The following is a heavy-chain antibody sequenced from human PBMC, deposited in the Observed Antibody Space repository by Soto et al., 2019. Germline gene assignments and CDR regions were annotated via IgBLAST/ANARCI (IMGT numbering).Heavy chain of an antibody. CDR3: AGSHDYWDLLIDY. CDR2: IYYSGST. Sequence: SETLSLTCTVSGGSISSYYWSWIRQPPGKGLEWIGYIYYSGSTNYNPSLKSRVTISVDTSKNQFSLKLSSVTAADTAVYYCAGSHDYWDLLIDYWGQGTLVTVSS. V-gene: IGHV4-59*01. CDR1: GGSISSYY. J-gene: IGHJ4*02. D-gene: IGHD4-17*01.